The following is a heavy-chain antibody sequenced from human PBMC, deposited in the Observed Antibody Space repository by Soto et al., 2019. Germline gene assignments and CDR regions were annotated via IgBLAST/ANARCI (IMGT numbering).Heavy chain of an antibody. CDR2: IVIGSDYT. Sequence: QVQLVESGGGLVKPGGSLGLSCAASGFTFSDYYMSWIRQAPGKGLEWVSYIVIGSDYTNYAESVKGRFTISRDNAKNSLYLEMNSLRAEDTAIYYCARLRASSWYMGGYLDYWGLGTPVTVSS. CDR3: ARLRASSWYMGGYLDY. J-gene: IGHJ4*02. V-gene: IGHV3-11*06. D-gene: IGHD6-13*01. CDR1: GFTFSDYY.